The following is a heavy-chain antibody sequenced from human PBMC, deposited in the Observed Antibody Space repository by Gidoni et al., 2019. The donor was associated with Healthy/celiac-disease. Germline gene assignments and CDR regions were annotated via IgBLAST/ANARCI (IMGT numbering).Heavy chain of an antibody. J-gene: IGHJ6*02. V-gene: IGHV3-15*01. Sequence: EVQLVESGGGLVKPGGSLRLSFAASGFTFSNAWLTWVRQAPGKGLGWVGRIKSKTDGGTTDYAAPVKVRFTISRDDSKNTLYLQMNSLKTEDTAVYYCTTVSAYDSSGYYYYYYGMDVWGQGTTVTVSS. CDR3: TTVSAYDSSGYYYYYYGMDV. CDR2: IKSKTDGGTT. CDR1: GFTFSNAW. D-gene: IGHD3-22*01.